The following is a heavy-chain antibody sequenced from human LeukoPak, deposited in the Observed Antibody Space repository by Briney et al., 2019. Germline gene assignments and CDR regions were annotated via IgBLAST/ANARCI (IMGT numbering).Heavy chain of an antibody. Sequence: XNXNTGNPTYAQGFTGRFVFSLDTSVSTAYLQISSLKAEDTAVYYCARDPSYYVWGSYRYTPDYWGQGTLVTVSS. J-gene: IGHJ4*02. CDR2: XNXNTGNP. CDR3: ARDPSYYVWGSYRYTPDY. D-gene: IGHD3-16*02. V-gene: IGHV7-4-1*02.